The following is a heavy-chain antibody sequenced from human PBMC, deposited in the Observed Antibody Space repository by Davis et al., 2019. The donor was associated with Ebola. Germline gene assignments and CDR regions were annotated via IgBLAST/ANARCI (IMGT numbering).Heavy chain of an antibody. D-gene: IGHD3-9*01. Sequence: AASVKVSCKASGYTFTSYYMHWVRQAPGQGLEWMGIINPSGGSTSYAQKFQGRVTITADKSTSTAYMELSSLRSEDTAVYYCARGEIYDILTGYYLFDYWGQGTLVTVSS. J-gene: IGHJ4*02. CDR2: INPSGGST. CDR1: GYTFTSYY. CDR3: ARGEIYDILTGYYLFDY. V-gene: IGHV1-46*01.